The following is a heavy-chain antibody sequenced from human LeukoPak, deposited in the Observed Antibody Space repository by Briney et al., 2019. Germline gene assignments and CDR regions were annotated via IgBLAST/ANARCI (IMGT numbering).Heavy chain of an antibody. J-gene: IGHJ4*02. V-gene: IGHV1-18*01. CDR1: GYTFTSYG. CDR2: ISAYNGNT. CDR3: ARKGNYYGSGSHDY. D-gene: IGHD3-10*01. Sequence: GASVKVSCKASGYTFTSYGISWVRQAPGQGLEWMGWISAYNGNTNYAQELQGRVTMTTDTSTSTAYMELRSLRSDDTAVYYCARKGNYYGSGSHDYWGQGTLVTVSS.